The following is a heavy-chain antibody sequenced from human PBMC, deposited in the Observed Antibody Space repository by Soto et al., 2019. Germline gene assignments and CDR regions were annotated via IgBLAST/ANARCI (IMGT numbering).Heavy chain of an antibody. Sequence: GGSLRLSCAASGFTFSSYAMSWVRQAPGKGLEWVSAISGSGGSTYYADSVKGRFTISRDNPKNTLYLQMNSLRAEDTAVYYCAKARYYDILTGSIPYFDYWGQGTLVTVSS. CDR2: ISGSGGST. D-gene: IGHD3-9*01. CDR1: GFTFSSYA. CDR3: AKARYYDILTGSIPYFDY. J-gene: IGHJ4*02. V-gene: IGHV3-23*01.